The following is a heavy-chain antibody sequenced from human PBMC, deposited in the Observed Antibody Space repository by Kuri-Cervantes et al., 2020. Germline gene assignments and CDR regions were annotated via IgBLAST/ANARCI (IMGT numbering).Heavy chain of an antibody. J-gene: IGHJ4*02. Sequence: ASVKVSCKASGGTFSSYPISWVRQAPGQGLEWMGWMNPNSGNTGYAQKLQGRVTMTTDTSTSTAYMELRSLRSDDTAVYYCASSYDSSGYIFGYWGQGTLVTVSS. V-gene: IGHV1-18*01. D-gene: IGHD3-22*01. CDR1: GGTFSSYP. CDR3: ASSYDSSGYIFGY. CDR2: MNPNSGNT.